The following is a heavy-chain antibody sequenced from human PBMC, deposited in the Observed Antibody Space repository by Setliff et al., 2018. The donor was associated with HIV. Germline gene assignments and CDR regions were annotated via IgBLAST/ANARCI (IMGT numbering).Heavy chain of an antibody. J-gene: IGHJ6*03. CDR3: ARRSGASYYSEFYYYMDV. D-gene: IGHD2-15*01. Sequence: PSETLSLTCSVSGGSINNYYWSWIRLTPGKGLQWIGCIYYTGNTNYNPSLKSRVTMSVDTSNNQFSLKLTSVTAADSAVYYCARRSGASYYSEFYYYMDVWGKGTTVTVSS. CDR1: GGSINNYY. CDR2: IYYTGNT. V-gene: IGHV4-59*08.